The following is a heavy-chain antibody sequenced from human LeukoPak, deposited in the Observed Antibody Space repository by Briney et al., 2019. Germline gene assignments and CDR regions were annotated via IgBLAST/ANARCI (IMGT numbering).Heavy chain of an antibody. CDR2: INHSGST. D-gene: IGHD6-13*01. CDR3: ARGLAAARIDAFDI. V-gene: IGHV4-34*01. J-gene: IGHJ3*02. CDR1: DGSFSDYY. Sequence: SETLSLTCAVYDGSFSDYYWSWIRQTPGKGLEWVGEINHSGSTNYNPSLKSRVTISVDTSKNQFSLKLSSVTAADTAVYYCARGLAAARIDAFDIWGQGTMVTVSS.